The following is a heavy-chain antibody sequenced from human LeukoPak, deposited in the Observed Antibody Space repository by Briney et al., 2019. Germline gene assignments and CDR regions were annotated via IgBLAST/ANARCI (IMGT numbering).Heavy chain of an antibody. CDR3: ARVGVITGTTFDP. V-gene: IGHV4-34*01. CDR2: INHSGST. Sequence: SETLSLTCTVYGGSFSGYYWSWIRQPPGKGLEWIGEINHSGSTNYNPSLKSRVTISVDTSKNQFSLKLSSVTAADTAVYYCARVGVITGTTFDPWGQGTLVTVSS. CDR1: GGSFSGYY. D-gene: IGHD1-20*01. J-gene: IGHJ5*02.